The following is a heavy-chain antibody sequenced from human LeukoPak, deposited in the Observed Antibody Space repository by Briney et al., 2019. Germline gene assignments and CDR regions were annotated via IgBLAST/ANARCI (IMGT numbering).Heavy chain of an antibody. CDR3: AKGNGYSYGRYYFDY. CDR1: GFTFSSYS. Sequence: GGSLRLSCAASGFTFSSYSMNWVRQAPGKGLEWVSSISSSSSYIYHADSVKGRFTISRDNSKNTLYLQVNSLSAEDTAVYYCAKGNGYSYGRYYFDYWGQGTLVTVSS. V-gene: IGHV3-21*04. J-gene: IGHJ4*02. D-gene: IGHD5-18*01. CDR2: ISSSSSYI.